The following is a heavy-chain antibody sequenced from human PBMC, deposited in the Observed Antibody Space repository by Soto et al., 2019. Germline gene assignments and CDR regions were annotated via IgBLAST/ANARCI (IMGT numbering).Heavy chain of an antibody. D-gene: IGHD3-9*01. CDR2: IGTAVDT. CDR1: GFTFSSYD. V-gene: IGHV3-13*01. Sequence: GGSLRLSCAASGFTFSSYDMHCVRQATGKGLEWVSSIGTAVDTYYPGSVKGRFTISRENAKNSLYLQMNSLRAGDTAVYYCARGSPHYDILTGQYYFDYWGQGTLVTVSS. CDR3: ARGSPHYDILTGQYYFDY. J-gene: IGHJ4*02.